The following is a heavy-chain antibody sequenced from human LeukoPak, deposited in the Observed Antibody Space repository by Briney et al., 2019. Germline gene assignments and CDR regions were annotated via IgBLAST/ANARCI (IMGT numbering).Heavy chain of an antibody. CDR3: ARVSTTAIDY. CDR1: GGSFSGYY. D-gene: IGHD4-11*01. Sequence: SETLSLTCAVYGGSFSGYYWSWIRQPPGRGLEWIGEINHSGSTNYNPSLKSRVTISVDTSKNQFSLKLSSVTAADTAVYYCARVSTTAIDYWGQGTLVTVSS. V-gene: IGHV4-34*01. CDR2: INHSGST. J-gene: IGHJ4*02.